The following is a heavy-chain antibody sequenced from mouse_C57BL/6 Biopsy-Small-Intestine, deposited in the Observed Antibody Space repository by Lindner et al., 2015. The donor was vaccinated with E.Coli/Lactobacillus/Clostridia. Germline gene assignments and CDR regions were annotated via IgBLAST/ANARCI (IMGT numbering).Heavy chain of an antibody. Sequence: SVKVSCKASGGTFNNYAINWVRQAPGQGLEWMGGIITAFGTANYAQKFQGRVTITADASTSTAYMELSSLRSEDTAVYYCARRQGVKFVYYFDYWGQGTLVTVSS. D-gene: IGHD3-2*01. CDR2: IITAFGTA. CDR1: GGTFNNYA. V-gene: IGHV1-79*01. CDR3: ARRQGVKFVYYFDY. J-gene: IGHJ2*01.